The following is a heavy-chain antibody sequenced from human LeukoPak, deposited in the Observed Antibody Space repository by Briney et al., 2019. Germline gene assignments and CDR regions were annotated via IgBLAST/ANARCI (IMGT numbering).Heavy chain of an antibody. CDR2: IIPIFGTA. D-gene: IGHD5-24*01. CDR1: GGTFSSYA. CDR3: ARALEMATIGNAFDI. J-gene: IGHJ3*02. V-gene: IGHV1-69*13. Sequence: GASVNVSCKASGGTFSSYAISWVRQAPGQGLEWMGGIIPIFGTANYAQKFQGRVTITADESTSTAYMELSSLRSEDTAVYYCARALEMATIGNAFDIWGQGTMVTVSS.